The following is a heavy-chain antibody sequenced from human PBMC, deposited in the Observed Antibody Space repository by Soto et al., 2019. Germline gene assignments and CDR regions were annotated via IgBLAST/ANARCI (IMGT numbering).Heavy chain of an antibody. D-gene: IGHD4-17*01. V-gene: IGHV3-74*01. CDR1: GITFSSYW. J-gene: IGHJ4*02. Sequence: GGSLRLSCATSGITFSSYWMHWVRQAPGKGLVWVSRIKSDGSGTTYADSVKGRFTISRDNAKNTLYLQMNSLRGEDTAVYYCVTWRGDYALDYWGQGTLVTVSS. CDR2: IKSDGSGT. CDR3: VTWRGDYALDY.